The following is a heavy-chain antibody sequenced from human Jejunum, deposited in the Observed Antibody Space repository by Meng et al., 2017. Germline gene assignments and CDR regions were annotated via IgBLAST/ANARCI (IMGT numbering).Heavy chain of an antibody. D-gene: IGHD6-13*01. CDR3: AHRSSYSSTWDTPIFDY. CDR2: IYWDDDK. CDR1: GFSLSTSGVG. Sequence: QILLEESGPTLVKPTKTLTLTCTFSGFSLSTSGVGVGWIRQPPGKALEWLVVIYWDDDKRYSPSLKSRLSITKDTAKNLVVLAMTNMDPVDTATYFCAHRSSYSSTWDTPIFDYWGQGTLVTVSS. V-gene: IGHV2-5*02. J-gene: IGHJ4*02.